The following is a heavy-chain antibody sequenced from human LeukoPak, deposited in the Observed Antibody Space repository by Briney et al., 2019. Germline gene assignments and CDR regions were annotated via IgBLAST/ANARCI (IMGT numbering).Heavy chain of an antibody. J-gene: IGHJ4*02. CDR3: ARIGVKKGRYNPPGY. D-gene: IGHD5-24*01. V-gene: IGHV3-48*01. CDR2: ISSSGTII. Sequence: PGGSLRLSCAASGFTFSSYSMNWVRQAPGKGLEWVSYISSSGTIIYYADAVKGRFTIFRDDAKTSLYLQMNSLRAEDTAVYYCARIGVKKGRYNPPGYWGQGTLVTVSS. CDR1: GFTFSSYS.